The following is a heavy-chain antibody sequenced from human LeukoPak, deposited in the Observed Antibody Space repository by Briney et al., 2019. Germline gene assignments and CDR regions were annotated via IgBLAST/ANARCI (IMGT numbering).Heavy chain of an antibody. D-gene: IGHD2-2*02. V-gene: IGHV3-30*02. J-gene: IGHJ4*02. CDR3: AKFPNIVVVPAAIRSFGY. Sequence: GGSLRLSCVASGFTFNDHGMHWVRQAPGKGLEWVAFIRYDGSNKYYADSVKGRFTISRDNSKNTLYLQMNSLRAEDTAVYYCAKFPNIVVVPAAIRSFGYWGQGTLVTVSS. CDR1: GFTFNDHG. CDR2: IRYDGSNK.